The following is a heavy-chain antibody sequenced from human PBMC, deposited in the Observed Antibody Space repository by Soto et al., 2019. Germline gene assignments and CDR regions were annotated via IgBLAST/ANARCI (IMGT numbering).Heavy chain of an antibody. J-gene: IGHJ4*02. CDR1: GFTFSSYA. D-gene: IGHD3-10*01. CDR3: AQGPILWFGELLEYYFDY. V-gene: IGHV3-23*01. Sequence: EVQLLESGGGLVQPGGSLRLSCAASGFTFSSYAMSWVRQAPGKGLEWVSAISGSGGSTYYADSVKGRFTISRDNSKNTLYLQMNSLRAEDTAVYYCAQGPILWFGELLEYYFDYWGQGTLVTVSS. CDR2: ISGSGGST.